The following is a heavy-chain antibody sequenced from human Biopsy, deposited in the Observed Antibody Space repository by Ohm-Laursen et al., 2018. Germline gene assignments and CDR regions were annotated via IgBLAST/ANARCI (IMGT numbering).Heavy chain of an antibody. CDR2: VYNGGIT. D-gene: IGHD3-3*01. V-gene: IGHV4-59*01. CDR3: ARTPRDSFWSGSYKRGLWFDP. J-gene: IGHJ5*02. CDR1: DDSIRNFY. Sequence: TLSLTWTVSDDSIRNFYWTWIRQTPGKGLEWIGHVYNGGITNYNPSLKSRVTISKDTSKNQFSLQLSSVTAADTAVYYCARTPRDSFWSGSYKRGLWFDPWGQGTLVTVSS.